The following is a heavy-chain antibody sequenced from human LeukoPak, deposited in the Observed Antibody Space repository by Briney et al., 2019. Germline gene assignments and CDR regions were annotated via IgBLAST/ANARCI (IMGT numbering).Heavy chain of an antibody. Sequence: SGGSLRLSCVASGFTFSNAWMSWVRQAPGKELEWVGRIRSKANSYATAYAASVKGRFTISRDDSKNTAYLQMNSLKTEDTAVYYCTFMVRGVTPSYWGQGTLVTVSS. CDR2: IRSKANSYAT. CDR3: TFMVRGVTPSY. J-gene: IGHJ4*02. CDR1: GFTFSNAW. D-gene: IGHD3-10*01. V-gene: IGHV3-73*01.